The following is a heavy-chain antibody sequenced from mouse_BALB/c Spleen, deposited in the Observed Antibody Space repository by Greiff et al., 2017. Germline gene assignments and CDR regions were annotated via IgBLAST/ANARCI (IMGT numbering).Heavy chain of an antibody. J-gene: IGHJ2*01. D-gene: IGHD1-1*01. CDR1: GYSITSDYA. CDR2: ISYSGST. Sequence: EVLLQESGPGLVKPSQSLSLTCTVTGYSITSDYAWNWIRQFPGNKLEWLGYISYSGSTSYNPSLKSRISITRDTSKNQFFLQLNSVTTEDTATYYCARSGYYGYLDYWGQGATLTVAS. CDR3: ARSGYYGYLDY. V-gene: IGHV3-2*02.